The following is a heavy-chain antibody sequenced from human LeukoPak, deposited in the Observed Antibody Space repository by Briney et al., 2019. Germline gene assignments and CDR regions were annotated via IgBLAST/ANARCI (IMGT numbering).Heavy chain of an antibody. CDR3: AKGRGSSGYYTGYYFDY. D-gene: IGHD3-22*01. V-gene: IGHV3-23*01. CDR2: ISGSGGST. Sequence: ETLSLTCTVSGGSISSYYWSWIRQPPGKGLEWVSAISGSGGSTYYADSVKGRFTISRDNSKNTLYLQMNSLRAEDTAVYYCAKGRGSSGYYTGYYFDYWGQGTLVTVSS. J-gene: IGHJ4*02. CDR1: GGSISSYY.